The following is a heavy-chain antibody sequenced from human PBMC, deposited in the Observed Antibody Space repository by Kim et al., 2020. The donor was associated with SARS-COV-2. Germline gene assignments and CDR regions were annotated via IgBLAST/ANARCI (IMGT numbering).Heavy chain of an antibody. CDR3: ARDRGSASGSSLDN. D-gene: IGHD1-26*01. CDR2: IIPLLGLG. J-gene: IGHJ4*02. V-gene: IGHV1-69*04. CDR1: GGNINSYS. Sequence: SVKVSCKASGGNINSYSISWVRQAPGQGLEWMGRIIPLLGLGNSAQKFQGRVTITADKSTSTAYMELSSLISDDTAVYYCARDRGSASGSSLDNWGPGTQVTVSS.